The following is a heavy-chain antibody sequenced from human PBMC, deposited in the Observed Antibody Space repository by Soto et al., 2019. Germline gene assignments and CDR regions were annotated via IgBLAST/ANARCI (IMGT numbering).Heavy chain of an antibody. CDR3: ARDHGMFLSYYYYGMDV. CDR2: ISYDGSNT. CDR1: GFTFSRFS. D-gene: IGHD3-10*02. V-gene: IGHV3-30-3*01. J-gene: IGHJ6*02. Sequence: GGSLRLSCAASGFTFSRFSMHWVRQAPGKGLAWVAVISYDGSNTHYAESVKGRFNISRDDSKNTVYLQMNSLRGEGSAVYYCARDHGMFLSYYYYGMDVWGQGTTVTVSS.